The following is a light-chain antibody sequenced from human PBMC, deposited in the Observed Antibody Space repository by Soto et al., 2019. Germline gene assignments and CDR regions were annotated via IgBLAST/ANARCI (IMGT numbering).Light chain of an antibody. CDR2: GAS. J-gene: IGKJ2*01. V-gene: IGKV3-20*01. CDR3: QLYGSSPLYT. Sequence: EIVLTQSPGTLSLSPGETATLSCRASQSVSSSYLAWYQQKPGQAPRLLIYGASSRATGIQDRFSGSGSGTDFTLTISRLEPEDFAVYYCQLYGSSPLYTFGQGTTLEIK. CDR1: QSVSSSY.